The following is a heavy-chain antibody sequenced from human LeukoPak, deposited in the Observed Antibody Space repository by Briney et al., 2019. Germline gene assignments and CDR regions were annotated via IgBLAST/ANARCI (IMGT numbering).Heavy chain of an antibody. Sequence: SETLSRTCTVSGGSISSSYWNWIRQPPGKGLEWIGYIYNSGTTNYNPSLKSRVTISVDTSKSQFSLKLSSVTAADTAVYFCARGAGSFDCWGQGTLVTVSS. D-gene: IGHD6-19*01. CDR2: IYNSGTT. CDR3: ARGAGSFDC. V-gene: IGHV4-59*08. CDR1: GGSISSSY. J-gene: IGHJ4*02.